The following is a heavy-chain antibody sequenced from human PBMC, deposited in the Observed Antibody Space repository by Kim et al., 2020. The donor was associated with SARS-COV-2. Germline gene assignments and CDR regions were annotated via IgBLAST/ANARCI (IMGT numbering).Heavy chain of an antibody. Sequence: GESLKISCKGSGYSFTNYWITWVRQIPGKGLEWMGKITPSGSYNTYSPSFQGHVTISVDKSISTAYMQWRSLQASDSAIYYCARHLPWSSTGYHFDSWGQGTLVTVSS. J-gene: IGHJ4*02. V-gene: IGHV5-10-1*01. CDR3: ARHLPWSSTGYHFDS. CDR1: GYSFTNYW. CDR2: ITPSGSYN. D-gene: IGHD3-22*01.